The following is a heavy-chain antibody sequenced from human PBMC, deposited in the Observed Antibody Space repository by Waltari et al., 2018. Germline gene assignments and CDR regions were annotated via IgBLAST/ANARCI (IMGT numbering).Heavy chain of an antibody. Sequence: QVQLQESGPGLVKPSETLSLTCRVSGASINNYFWNWLRQPPGTALQWIGFIRHTGVTKSNPSLKGRVTMTVDTSKSQISLRLTSVSATDTAVYFCARWDSPGRYFGDWGQGTPVTVSS. CDR1: GASINNYF. CDR3: ARWDSPGRYFGD. J-gene: IGHJ4*02. V-gene: IGHV4-59*08. D-gene: IGHD1-20*01. CDR2: IRHTGVT.